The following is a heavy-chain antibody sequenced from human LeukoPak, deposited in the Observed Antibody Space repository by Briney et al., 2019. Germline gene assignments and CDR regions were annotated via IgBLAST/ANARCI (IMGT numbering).Heavy chain of an antibody. CDR1: GYTFTGYY. CDR3: AREFRSNIAVVPAAKGNLGY. D-gene: IGHD2-2*01. Sequence: GASVKVTCKASGYTFTGYYMHWVRQAPGQGLEWMGWINPNSGGTNYAQKFQGRVTMTRDTSISTAYMELSRLRSDDTAVYYCAREFRSNIAVVPAAKGNLGYWGQGTLVTVSS. V-gene: IGHV1-2*02. J-gene: IGHJ4*02. CDR2: INPNSGGT.